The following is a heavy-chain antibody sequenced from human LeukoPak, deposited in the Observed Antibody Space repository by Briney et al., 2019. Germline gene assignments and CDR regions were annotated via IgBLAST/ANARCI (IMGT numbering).Heavy chain of an antibody. CDR3: AKGSAGGRPYYFDY. CDR2: IDSSGSYT. Sequence: PGGPLRLSCAVSGFTFSSYAMSWVRQAPGKGLDGVSAIDSSGSYTWYDDSVKGRFTISRDNSKNTLYLQMNSLRAEDTAVYYCAKGSAGGRPYYFDYWGQGTLVPVSS. V-gene: IGHV3-23*05. CDR1: GFTFSSYA. D-gene: IGHD6-13*01. J-gene: IGHJ4*02.